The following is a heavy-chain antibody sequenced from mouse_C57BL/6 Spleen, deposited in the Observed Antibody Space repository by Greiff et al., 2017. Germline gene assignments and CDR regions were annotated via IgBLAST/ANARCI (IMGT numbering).Heavy chain of an antibody. V-gene: IGHV5-4*01. CDR3: ARLTGTDYFDY. CDR2: ISDGGSYT. J-gene: IGHJ2*01. D-gene: IGHD4-1*01. Sequence: VQLKESGGGLVKPGGSLKLSCAASGFTFSSYAMSWVRQTPEKRLEWVATISDGGSYTYYPDNVKGRFTISRDNAKNNLYLQMSHLKSEDTAMYYCARLTGTDYFDYWGQGTTLTVSS. CDR1: GFTFSSYA.